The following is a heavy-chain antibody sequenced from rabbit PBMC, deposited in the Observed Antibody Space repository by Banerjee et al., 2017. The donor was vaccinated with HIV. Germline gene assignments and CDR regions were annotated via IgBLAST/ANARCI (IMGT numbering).Heavy chain of an antibody. V-gene: IGHV1S40*01. CDR2: IYTGSSGST. D-gene: IGHD6-1*01. J-gene: IGHJ4*01. CDR3: ARVDGYVGAGYALFNL. Sequence: QSLEESGGDLVKPGASLTLTCTASGFSFSSGYDMCWVRQAPGKGLEWIACIYTGSSGSTYYASWAKGRFTISKTSSTTVTLQMTSLTAADTATYFCARVDGYVGAGYALFNLWGPGTLVTVS. CDR1: GFSFSSGYD.